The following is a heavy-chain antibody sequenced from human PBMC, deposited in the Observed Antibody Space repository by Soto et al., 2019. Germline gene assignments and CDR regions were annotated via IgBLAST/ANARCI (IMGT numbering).Heavy chain of an antibody. D-gene: IGHD5-12*01. CDR3: ARDGGCRDGYTVGCNWFDP. Sequence: QVQLVESGGGVVQPGRSLRLSCAASGFTFSSYGMHWVRQAPGKGLEWVAVIWYDGSNKYYADSVKGRFTISRDNSKXXLXXPMNRLGAEDTAVYYCARDGGCRDGYTVGCNWFDPWGQGTLVTVSS. V-gene: IGHV3-33*01. CDR1: GFTFSSYG. J-gene: IGHJ5*02. CDR2: IWYDGSNK.